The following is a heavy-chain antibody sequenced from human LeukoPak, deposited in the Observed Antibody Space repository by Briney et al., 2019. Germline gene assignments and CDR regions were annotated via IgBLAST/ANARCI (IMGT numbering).Heavy chain of an antibody. D-gene: IGHD2-15*01. Sequence: PGGSLRLSCAASGFTFSSYAMSWVRQAPGKGLEWVSAISGSGGSTYYADSVKGRFTISRDNSKDTLYLQMNSLRAEDTAVYYCAKGLYCSGGSCYPHYYYGMDVWGQGTTVTVSS. J-gene: IGHJ6*02. CDR1: GFTFSSYA. CDR2: ISGSGGST. CDR3: AKGLYCSGGSCYPHYYYGMDV. V-gene: IGHV3-23*01.